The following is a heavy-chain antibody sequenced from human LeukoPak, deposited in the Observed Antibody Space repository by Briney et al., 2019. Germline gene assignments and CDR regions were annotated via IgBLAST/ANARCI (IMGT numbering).Heavy chain of an antibody. J-gene: IGHJ6*03. D-gene: IGHD6-6*01. Sequence: ASVKVSCKASGYTSSSHGISWVRQAPGQGLEWMGWITTYNGNTNYALKLQDRLTMTTDTSTSTAYMELRSLTSDDTAVYYCARSPYSSSSYNYMDVWGKGTTVTVSS. V-gene: IGHV1-18*01. CDR3: ARSPYSSSSYNYMDV. CDR2: ITTYNGNT. CDR1: GYTSSSHG.